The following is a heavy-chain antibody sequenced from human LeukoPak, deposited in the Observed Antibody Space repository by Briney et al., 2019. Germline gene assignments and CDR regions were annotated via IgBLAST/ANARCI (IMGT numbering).Heavy chain of an antibody. J-gene: IGHJ4*02. V-gene: IGHV3-21*01. CDR2: ISSSSYYI. Sequence: PGGSLRLSCTASGFTFSTYTMNWVRQAPGKGLEWVSSISSSSYYIYYADSVKGRFTISRDNAKNSLFLQMNSLRAEDTAVYYCGAAYSGSSPFDYWGQGTLVTVPS. CDR1: GFTFSTYT. D-gene: IGHD1-26*01. CDR3: GAAYSGSSPFDY.